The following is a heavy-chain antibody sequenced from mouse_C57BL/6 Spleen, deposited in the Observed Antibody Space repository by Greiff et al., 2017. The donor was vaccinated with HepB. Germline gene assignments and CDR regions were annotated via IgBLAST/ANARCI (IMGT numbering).Heavy chain of an antibody. CDR3: ARTPYYYGSRGYFDD. Sequence: VQLQQPGAELVKPGASVKLSCKASGYTFTSYWMQWVKQRPGQGLEWIGEIDPSDSYTNYNQKFKGKATLTVDTSSSTAYMQISSLTSEDSAVYYWARTPYYYGSRGYFDDWGTGTTVTVSS. D-gene: IGHD1-1*01. CDR1: GYTFTSYW. CDR2: IDPSDSYT. J-gene: IGHJ1*03. V-gene: IGHV1-50*01.